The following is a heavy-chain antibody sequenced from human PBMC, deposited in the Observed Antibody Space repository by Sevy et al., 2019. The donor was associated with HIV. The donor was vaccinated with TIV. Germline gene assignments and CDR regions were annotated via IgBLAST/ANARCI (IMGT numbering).Heavy chain of an antibody. CDR2: ISAYNGNT. D-gene: IGHD3-10*01. CDR1: GYTFTSYG. J-gene: IGHJ6*02. CDR3: AARRGGITMVRESIYYYYGMDV. V-gene: IGHV1-18*01. Sequence: ASVKVSCKASGYTFTSYGISWVRQAPGQGLEWMGWISAYNGNTNYAQKLQGRVTMTTDTSTSTAYMELRSLRSDDTAVEYCAARRGGITMVRESIYYYYGMDVWGQGTTVTVSS.